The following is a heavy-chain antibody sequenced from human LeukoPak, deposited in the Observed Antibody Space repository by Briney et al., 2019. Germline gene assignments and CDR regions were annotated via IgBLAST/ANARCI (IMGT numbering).Heavy chain of an antibody. Sequence: PGGSLRLSCAASGLTVTNAWMNWVRQAPGKGLEWVGRIKSKSDGGTTDYAAAVKGRFTISRDDSGDTLYLQMNSLKSDDTAVYYCTRDPRGDNRRFDSWGQGTLVTVSS. CDR2: IKSKSDGGTT. J-gene: IGHJ5*01. V-gene: IGHV3-15*07. CDR3: TRDPRGDNRRFDS. D-gene: IGHD3-10*01. CDR1: GLTVTNAW.